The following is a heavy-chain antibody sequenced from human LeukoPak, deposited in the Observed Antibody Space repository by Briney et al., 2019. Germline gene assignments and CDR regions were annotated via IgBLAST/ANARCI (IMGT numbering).Heavy chain of an antibody. CDR1: GGSTSSSSYY. D-gene: IGHD6-13*01. CDR2: IYYSGST. Sequence: SETLSLTCTVSGGSTSSSSYYWGWIRQPPGKGLEWIGSIYYSGSTYYNPSLKRRITISVDTSKNQFPLKLSSVTAADTAVYYCARDLTSWYSSRPYWFDPWGQGTLVTVSS. V-gene: IGHV4-39*06. CDR3: ARDLTSWYSSRPYWFDP. J-gene: IGHJ5*02.